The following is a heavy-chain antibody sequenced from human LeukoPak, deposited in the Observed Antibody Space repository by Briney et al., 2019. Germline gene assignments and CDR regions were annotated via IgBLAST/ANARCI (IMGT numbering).Heavy chain of an antibody. CDR2: INPSGGST. J-gene: IGHJ4*02. CDR3: ARDARRYYDSSGYYFDY. V-gene: IGHV1-46*01. Sequence: ASVKVSCKASGYTFTSYYMHWVRQAPGQGLEWMGIINPSGGSTSYAQKFQGRVTMTRDMSASTAYMELSSLRSEDTAVYYCARDARRYYDSSGYYFDYWGQGTLVTVSS. CDR1: GYTFTSYY. D-gene: IGHD3-22*01.